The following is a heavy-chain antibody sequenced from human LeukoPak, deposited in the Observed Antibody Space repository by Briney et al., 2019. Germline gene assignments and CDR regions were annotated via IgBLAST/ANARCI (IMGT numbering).Heavy chain of an antibody. CDR1: GFTVSSNY. D-gene: IGHD6-13*01. CDR2: IYSGGST. CDR3: ARDKGQQQLVRNYYGMDV. Sequence: PGGSLRLSCAASGFTVSSNYMSWVRQAPGKGLEWVSVIYSGGSTYYADSVKGRFTISRDNSKNTLYLQMNSLRAEDTAVYYCARDKGQQQLVRNYYGMDVRGQGTTVTVSS. V-gene: IGHV3-53*01. J-gene: IGHJ6*02.